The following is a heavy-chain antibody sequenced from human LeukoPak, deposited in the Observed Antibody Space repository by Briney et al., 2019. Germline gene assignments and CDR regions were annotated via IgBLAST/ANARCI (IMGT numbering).Heavy chain of an antibody. D-gene: IGHD3-9*01. CDR1: GYTFTSYG. Sequence: GASVKVSCKASGYTFTSYGINWVRQAPGQGLEWMGWISAYNGNTNYAQKLQGRVTMTTDTSTSTAYMELRSLRSDDTAVYYCARELRYFDWLSPAGGFDPWGQGTLVTVSS. J-gene: IGHJ5*02. CDR3: ARELRYFDWLSPAGGFDP. V-gene: IGHV1-18*01. CDR2: ISAYNGNT.